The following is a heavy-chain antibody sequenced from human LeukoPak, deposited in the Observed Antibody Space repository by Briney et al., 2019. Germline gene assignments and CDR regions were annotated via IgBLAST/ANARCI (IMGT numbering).Heavy chain of an antibody. Sequence: GSLRLSCAASGFTFSSYAMSWVRQAPGKGLEWIGEINHSGSTNYNPSLKSRVTISVDMSKNQFSLKLSSVTAADTVVYYCARRVQGATGSPYGYWGQGTLVTVSS. D-gene: IGHD1-26*01. CDR1: GFTFSSYA. J-gene: IGHJ4*02. V-gene: IGHV4-34*01. CDR2: INHSGST. CDR3: ARRVQGATGSPYGY.